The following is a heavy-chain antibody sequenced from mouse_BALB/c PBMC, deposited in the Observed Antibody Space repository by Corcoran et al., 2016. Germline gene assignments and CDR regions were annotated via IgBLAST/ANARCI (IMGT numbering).Heavy chain of an antibody. Sequence: DVQLQESGPGLVKPSQSLSLTCSVTGYSITSGYYWNWIRQFPGNKLEWMVYISYDGSNNYNPSLKNRFSITRETSKNQFFLKLNAVTNEDTATYDCARDRDFDYWGQGTTLTVSS. CDR2: ISYDGSN. CDR3: ARDRDFDY. V-gene: IGHV3-6*02. CDR1: GYSITSGYY. J-gene: IGHJ2*01.